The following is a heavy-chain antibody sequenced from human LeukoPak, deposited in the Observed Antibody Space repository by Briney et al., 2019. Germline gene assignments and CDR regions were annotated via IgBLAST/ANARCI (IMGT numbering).Heavy chain of an antibody. Sequence: GGSLRLSCAASGFTFSSYAMSWVRQAPGKGLEWVSAISGSGGSTYYADSMKGRFTISRDNSKNTLYLQMNSLRAEDTAVYYRAKAYYYGSGSYFPHFVDYWGQGTLVTVSS. V-gene: IGHV3-23*01. CDR1: GFTFSSYA. D-gene: IGHD3-10*01. CDR2: ISGSGGST. CDR3: AKAYYYGSGSYFPHFVDY. J-gene: IGHJ4*02.